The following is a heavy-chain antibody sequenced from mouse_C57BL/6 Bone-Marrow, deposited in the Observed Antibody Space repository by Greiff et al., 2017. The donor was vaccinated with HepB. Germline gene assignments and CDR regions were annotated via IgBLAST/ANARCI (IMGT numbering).Heavy chain of an antibody. CDR3: ARSWIGGSSYYYAMDY. CDR1: GFNIKDYY. Sequence: VQLQQSGAELVKPGASVKLSCTASGFNIKDYYMHWVKQRTEQGLEWIGRIDPEDGETKYAPKFQGKATITADTSSNTAPLQLSSLTAEDTAVYYCARSWIGGSSYYYAMDYWGQGTSVTVSS. J-gene: IGHJ4*01. CDR2: IDPEDGET. V-gene: IGHV14-2*01. D-gene: IGHD1-1*01.